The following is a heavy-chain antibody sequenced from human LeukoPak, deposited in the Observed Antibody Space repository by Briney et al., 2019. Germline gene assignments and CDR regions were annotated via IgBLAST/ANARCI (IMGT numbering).Heavy chain of an antibody. CDR2: ISAGGSTM. Sequence: PGGSLRLSCAASGFTFSRYSINWVRQAPGKGLEWISYISAGGSTMYYADSVKGRFTISRDNAKNALYLQVSSLRDEATAVYYCARGEYDWGQGTLVTVSS. CDR1: GFTFSRYS. D-gene: IGHD3-10*01. CDR3: ARGEYD. J-gene: IGHJ4*02. V-gene: IGHV3-48*02.